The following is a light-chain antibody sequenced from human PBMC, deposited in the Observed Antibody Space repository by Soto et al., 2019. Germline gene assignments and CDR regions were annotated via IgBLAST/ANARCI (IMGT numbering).Light chain of an antibody. J-gene: IGKJ1*01. Sequence: DIVMTQSPDSLAVSLGERATINCKSSQSVLYSSNNKNYLAWYQQKPGQPLKLLIYWESTRQSGVPDRFSGSGSGTDFTLTISSLQAEDVAVYYCQQYYGSTWTFGQGTKVEIK. CDR1: QSVLYSSNNKNY. V-gene: IGKV4-1*01. CDR3: QQYYGSTWT. CDR2: WES.